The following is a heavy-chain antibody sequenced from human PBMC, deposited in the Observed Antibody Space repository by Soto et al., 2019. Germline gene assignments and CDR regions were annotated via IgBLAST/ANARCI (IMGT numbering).Heavy chain of an antibody. V-gene: IGHV3-23*01. CDR1: GFSFSSYE. CDR2: ISDGGDTT. J-gene: IGHJ4*02. CDR3: AKNRGIIMIVES. D-gene: IGHD3-22*01. Sequence: GGSLRLSCAASGFSFSSYEMNWVRQAPGKGLEWVSAISDGGDTTYYADSVKGRFTISRDNSKNTLYLQMDSLRAEDTAVYYCAKNRGIIMIVESWGQGTLVTVSS.